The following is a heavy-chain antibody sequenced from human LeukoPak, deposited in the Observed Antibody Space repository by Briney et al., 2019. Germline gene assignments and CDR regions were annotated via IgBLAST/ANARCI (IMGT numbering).Heavy chain of an antibody. CDR2: ISSSSSTI. CDR3: ARDRVAARSWYYYYMDV. V-gene: IGHV3-48*01. CDR1: GFTFSSYS. D-gene: IGHD6-6*01. J-gene: IGHJ6*03. Sequence: PGGSLRLSCAASGFTFSSYSMNWVRQAPGKGLEWVSYISSSSSTIYYADSVKGRFTISRDNAKNSLYLQMNSLRAEDTAVYYCARDRVAARSWYYYYMDVWGKGTTVTVSS.